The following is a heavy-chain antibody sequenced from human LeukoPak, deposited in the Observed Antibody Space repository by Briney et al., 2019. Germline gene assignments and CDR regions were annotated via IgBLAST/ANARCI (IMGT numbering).Heavy chain of an antibody. Sequence: SETLSLPCTISGGSVSDYYWSWIRQSPGTGLEWVGYSYHTGCTSYSPSLKSRATISADTSQNQFSLKLSSVTAADTAVYYCASRKLGNDYWGQGTLVTVSS. CDR1: GGSVSDYY. J-gene: IGHJ4*02. D-gene: IGHD7-27*01. CDR2: SYHTGCT. CDR3: ASRKLGNDY. V-gene: IGHV4-59*02.